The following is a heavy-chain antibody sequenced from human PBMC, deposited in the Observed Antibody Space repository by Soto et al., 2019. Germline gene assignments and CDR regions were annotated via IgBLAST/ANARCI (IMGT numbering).Heavy chain of an antibody. CDR2: ISSSSSTI. J-gene: IGHJ6*02. D-gene: IGHD2-2*01. CDR3: ARDYEGLCSSTSCYLYYYYGMDV. CDR1: GFTFSSYS. V-gene: IGHV3-48*02. Sequence: HPGGSLRLSCAASGFTFSSYSMNWVRQAPGKGLEWVSYISSSSSTIYYADSVKGRFTISRDNAKNSLYLQMNSLRDEDTAVYYCARDYEGLCSSTSCYLYYYYGMDVWGQGTTVTVSS.